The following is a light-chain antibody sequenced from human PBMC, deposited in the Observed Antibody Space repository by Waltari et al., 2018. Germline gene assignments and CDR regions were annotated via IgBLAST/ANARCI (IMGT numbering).Light chain of an antibody. J-gene: IGKJ1*01. CDR1: QSISSY. CDR3: QQSYSTPPWT. Sequence: DIQMTQSPSSLSASVGDRVTITCRASQSISSYLNWYQQKPGKAPKLLIYAASSLQSGVPSRFSVSGSGTDFTLIISSLQPEDFSTYYCQQSYSTPPWTFGQGTKVEIK. CDR2: AAS. V-gene: IGKV1-39*01.